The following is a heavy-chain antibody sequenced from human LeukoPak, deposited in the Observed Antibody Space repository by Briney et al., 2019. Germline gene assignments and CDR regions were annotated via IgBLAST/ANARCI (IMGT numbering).Heavy chain of an antibody. CDR2: IIPIFGTA. D-gene: IGHD3-3*01. CDR3: ARAHITISTRGYFDY. Sequence: ASVKVSCKASGGTFSSYAISWVRQAPGQGLEWMGRIIPIFGTANYAQKFQGRVTITTDESTSTAYMELSSLRSEDTAVYYCARAHITISTRGYFDYWGQGTLVTVSS. J-gene: IGHJ4*02. CDR1: GGTFSSYA. V-gene: IGHV1-69*05.